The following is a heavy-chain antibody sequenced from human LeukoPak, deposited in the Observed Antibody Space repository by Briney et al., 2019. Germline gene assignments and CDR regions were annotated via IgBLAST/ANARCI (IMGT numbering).Heavy chain of an antibody. CDR3: ARGSRWLHPSDY. J-gene: IGHJ4*02. D-gene: IGHD5-24*01. CDR1: GGSLSTHH. Sequence: PSETLSLTCVVSGGSLSTHHWSWIRQSPGKGLEWIGYIYYSGSTNYNPSLKSRVTISVDTSKNQFSLKLSSVTAADTAVYYCARGSRWLHPSDYWGQGTLVTVSS. V-gene: IGHV4-59*11. CDR2: IYYSGST.